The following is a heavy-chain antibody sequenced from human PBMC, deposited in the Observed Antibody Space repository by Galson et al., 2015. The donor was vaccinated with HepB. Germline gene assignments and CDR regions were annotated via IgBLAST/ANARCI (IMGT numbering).Heavy chain of an antibody. J-gene: IGHJ4*02. Sequence: SVKVSCKASGGTFSSYAISWVRQAPGQRLEWMGWISAGNGNTKYSQKFQGRVTITRDTSASTAYMELSSLRSEDTAVYYCARSMDTAMCYWGQGTLVTVSS. D-gene: IGHD5-18*01. CDR1: GGTFSSYA. CDR3: ARSMDTAMCY. CDR2: ISAGNGNT. V-gene: IGHV1-3*01.